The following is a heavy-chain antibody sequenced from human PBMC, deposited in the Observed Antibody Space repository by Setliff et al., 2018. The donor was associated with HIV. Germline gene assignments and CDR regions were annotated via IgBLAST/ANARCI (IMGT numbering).Heavy chain of an antibody. V-gene: IGHV4-4*02. CDR2: IFHTGST. D-gene: IGHD2-2*01. CDR1: GASISSGNW. J-gene: IGHJ4*02. CDR3: SRLMPNWDYFDY. Sequence: PSETLSLTCAVSGASISSGNWWRWVRQSPGKGLEWIGEIFHTGSTNYNPSLKSRVTISVDTSKNHFSLNVSSLTAADTALYFCSRLMPNWDYFDYWGQGTLVTVSS.